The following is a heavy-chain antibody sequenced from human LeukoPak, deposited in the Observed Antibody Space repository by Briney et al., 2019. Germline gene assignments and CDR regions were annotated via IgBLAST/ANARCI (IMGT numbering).Heavy chain of an antibody. J-gene: IGHJ4*02. D-gene: IGHD4-11*01. CDR2: IKSKADGETT. CDR1: AFSFSTSW. V-gene: IGHV3-15*01. CDR3: CADTVRPLAQIDK. Sequence: GGSLRLSCVASAFSFSTSWMSWVRQAPGKGLEWVGRIKSKADGETTDYVAPVNGGFIISRDDSTSTLYLHMMSLKTEDTAVYFCCADTVRPLAQIDKWGQGTPVTVSS.